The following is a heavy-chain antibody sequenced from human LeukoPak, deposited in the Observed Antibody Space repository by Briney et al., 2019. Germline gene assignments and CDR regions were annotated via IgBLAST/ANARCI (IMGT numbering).Heavy chain of an antibody. CDR2: IYYNGNT. J-gene: IGHJ5*02. D-gene: IGHD4-23*01. CDR1: GASISSYY. V-gene: IGHV4-59*01. CDR3: AALSSHGGNSIDP. Sequence: SETLSLTCTVSGASISSYYWSWIRQPPGKGLEWIGYIYYNGNTIYNPSLMSRVTISVDTSKNQFSLNLSSVTAADTAVYYCAALSSHGGNSIDPWGQGNLVTVSS.